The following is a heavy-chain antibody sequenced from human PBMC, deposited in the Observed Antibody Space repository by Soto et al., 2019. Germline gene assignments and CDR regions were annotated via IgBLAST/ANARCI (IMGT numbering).Heavy chain of an antibody. CDR1: GFTFSTYA. CDR2: IAVTGVT. Sequence: EVQLLESGGGLVQPGGPLRLSCAASGFTFSTYAMNWVRQAPGKGPEWVSHIAVTGVTYYADSVKGRFTISRDNSMNTLFLQMNSLRAEDTAIYYCAKSLNTATSFDYWGQGTLVTVSS. J-gene: IGHJ4*02. CDR3: AKSLNTATSFDY. V-gene: IGHV3-23*01.